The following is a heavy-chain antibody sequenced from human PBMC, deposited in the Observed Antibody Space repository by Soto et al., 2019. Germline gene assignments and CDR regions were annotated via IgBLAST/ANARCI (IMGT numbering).Heavy chain of an antibody. V-gene: IGHV3-33*01. CDR2: IWYDGSNK. CDR1: GFTFSSYG. J-gene: IGHJ4*02. Sequence: QVQLVESGGGVVQPGRSLRLSCAASGFTFSSYGIHWVRQAPGKGLEWVAVIWYDGSNKYYADSVKGRFTISRDNSKNTLYLQMNSLRAEDTAVYYCARGVDSSGSFDYWGQGTLVTVSS. CDR3: ARGVDSSGSFDY. D-gene: IGHD3-22*01.